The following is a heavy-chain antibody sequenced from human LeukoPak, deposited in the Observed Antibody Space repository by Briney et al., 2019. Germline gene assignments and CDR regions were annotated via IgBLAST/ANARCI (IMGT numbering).Heavy chain of an antibody. CDR3: ARGTGFDP. CDR2: ISYDGSNK. Sequence: GGSLRLSCAASGFTFSSYAMHWVRQAPGKGLEWVAVISYDGSNKYYADSVKGRFTISRDNSKNTLYLQMNSLRAEDTAVYYCARGTGFDPWGRGTLVTVSS. D-gene: IGHD1/OR15-1a*01. V-gene: IGHV3-30-3*01. J-gene: IGHJ5*02. CDR1: GFTFSSYA.